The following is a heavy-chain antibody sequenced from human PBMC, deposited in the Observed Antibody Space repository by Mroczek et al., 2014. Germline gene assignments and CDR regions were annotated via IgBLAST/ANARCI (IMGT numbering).Heavy chain of an antibody. CDR3: AKDNGHYDFWSGNFDY. Sequence: VQLVESGGGLVQPGGSLRLSCAASGFTFSSYAMSWVRQAPGKGLEWVSAISGSGGSTYYADSVKGRFTISRDNSKNTLYLQMNSLRAEDTAVYYCAKDNGHYDFWSGNFDYWGQGTLVTVSS. V-gene: IGHV3-23*04. J-gene: IGHJ4*02. CDR2: ISGSGGST. D-gene: IGHD3-3*01. CDR1: GFTFSSYA.